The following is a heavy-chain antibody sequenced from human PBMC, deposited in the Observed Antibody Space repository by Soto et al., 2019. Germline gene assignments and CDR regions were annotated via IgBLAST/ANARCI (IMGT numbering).Heavy chain of an antibody. D-gene: IGHD1-7*01. CDR3: ARDGYITGTTDWFDP. Sequence: SETLSLTCTVSGGSVSSGSYYWSWIRQPPGKGLEWIGYIYYSGSTNYNPSLKSRVTISVDTSKNQFSLKLSSVTAADTALYYCARDGYITGTTDWFDPWGQGTLVTVSS. V-gene: IGHV4-61*01. J-gene: IGHJ5*02. CDR2: IYYSGST. CDR1: GGSVSSGSYY.